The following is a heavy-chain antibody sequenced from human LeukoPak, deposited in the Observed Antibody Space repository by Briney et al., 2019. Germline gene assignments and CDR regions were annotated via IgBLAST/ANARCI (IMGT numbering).Heavy chain of an antibody. Sequence: SETLSLTCTVSGGSISNYYWSWMRQPPGKGLEWIGYIFYTGSTTYNPSLKSRVTISLDTSNNQFFLKLSSVTAADTAVYYCARLSSYDNSLDYWGQGTLVTVSS. V-gene: IGHV4-59*08. CDR2: IFYTGST. J-gene: IGHJ4*02. D-gene: IGHD3-22*01. CDR1: GGSISNYY. CDR3: ARLSSYDNSLDY.